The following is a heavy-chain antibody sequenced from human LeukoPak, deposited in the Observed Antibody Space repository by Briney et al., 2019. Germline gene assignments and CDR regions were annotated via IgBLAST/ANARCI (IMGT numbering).Heavy chain of an antibody. V-gene: IGHV4-4*02. CDR2: IYHSGST. J-gene: IGHJ3*02. Sequence: SETLSLTCAVSGGSISSSNWWSWVRQPPGKGLEWIGEIYHSGSTNYNPSLKSRVTISVDKSKNQFSLKLSSVTAADTAVYYCATPGGYSGYDADAFDIWGQGTMVTVSS. CDR3: ATPGGYSGYDADAFDI. CDR1: GGSISSSNW. D-gene: IGHD5-12*01.